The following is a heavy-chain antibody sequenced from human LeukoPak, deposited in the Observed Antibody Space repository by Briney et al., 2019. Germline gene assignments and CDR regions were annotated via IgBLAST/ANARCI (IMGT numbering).Heavy chain of an antibody. Sequence: GGSLRLSCAASGFTFSDYYMSWIRQAPGKGLEWVSYISSSGSTIYYADSVKGRFTISRDNAKNSLYLQMNSLRAEDTAVYYCARGEWELLRRRRYFQHWGQGTLVTVSS. D-gene: IGHD1-26*01. CDR3: ARGEWELLRRRRYFQH. CDR1: GFTFSDYY. CDR2: ISSSGSTI. V-gene: IGHV3-11*01. J-gene: IGHJ1*01.